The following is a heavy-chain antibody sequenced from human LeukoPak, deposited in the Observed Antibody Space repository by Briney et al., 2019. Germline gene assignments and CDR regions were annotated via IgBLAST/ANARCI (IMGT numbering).Heavy chain of an antibody. J-gene: IGHJ6*03. CDR2: IYYSGST. CDR1: GGSISSSSYY. D-gene: IGHD2-15*01. V-gene: IGHV4-39*01. CDR3: ARHSRRDIPQTHYYYYYMDV. Sequence: PSETLSLTCTVSGGSISSSSYYWGWIRQPPGKGLEWIGSIYYSGSTYYNPSLKSRVTISVDTSKNQFSLKLSSVTAADTAVYYCARHSRRDIPQTHYYYYYMDVWGKGTTVTVSS.